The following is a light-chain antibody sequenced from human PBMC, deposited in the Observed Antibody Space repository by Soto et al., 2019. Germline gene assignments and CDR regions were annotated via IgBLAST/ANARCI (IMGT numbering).Light chain of an antibody. CDR3: QQYEDWPLT. V-gene: IGKV3-15*01. J-gene: IGKJ4*01. Sequence: EKVMTQSPATLSVSPGERATLSCRAREIVKNRLAWYQQKPGQAPRLLIYDAFTRATGIPARFSGSASGTDFTLTISSLQSEDFGVYFSQQYEDWPLTLGGRTKVEIK. CDR1: EIVKNR. CDR2: DAF.